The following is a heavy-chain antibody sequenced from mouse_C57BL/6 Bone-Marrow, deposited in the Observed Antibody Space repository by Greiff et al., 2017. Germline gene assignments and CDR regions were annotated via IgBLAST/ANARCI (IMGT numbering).Heavy chain of an antibody. CDR3: ARCRYSKNAMDY. J-gene: IGHJ4*01. CDR1: GYTFTSYW. V-gene: IGHV1-69*01. Sequence: VQLQQPGAELVMPGASVKLSCKASGYTFTSYWMHWVKQRPGQGLEWIGEIDPSDSYTNYNQKFKGKSTLTVDKSSSTAYMQLSSLTSEDSAVYYRARCRYSKNAMDYWGQGTSVTVSS. CDR2: IDPSDSYT. D-gene: IGHD2-5*01.